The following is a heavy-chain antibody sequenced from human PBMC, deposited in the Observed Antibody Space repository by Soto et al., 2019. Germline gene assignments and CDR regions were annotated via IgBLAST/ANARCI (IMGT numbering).Heavy chain of an antibody. V-gene: IGHV4-31*03. CDR3: ARGGSGSGVPRRDNWFDP. Sequence: SETLSLTCTVSGGSISSGGYYWSWIRQHPGKGLEWIGYIYYSGSTYYNPSLKSRVTISVDTSKNQFSLKLSSVTAADTAVYYCARGGSGSGVPRRDNWFDPWGQGTLVTVSS. CDR2: IYYSGST. J-gene: IGHJ5*02. D-gene: IGHD3-10*01. CDR1: GGSISSGGYY.